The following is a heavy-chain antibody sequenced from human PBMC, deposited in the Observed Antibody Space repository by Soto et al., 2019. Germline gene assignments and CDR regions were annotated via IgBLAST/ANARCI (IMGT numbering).Heavy chain of an antibody. CDR2: INPSGGSI. D-gene: IGHD6-13*01. CDR1: GYTFTSCY. V-gene: IGHV1-46*01. CDR3: ARDNEGIAAPGGLQH. Sequence: ASVKVSGKASGYTFTSCYMNWVRQAPGQGLEWIGIINPSGGSISDAQKFQGRVTMTRDTSTSTVYMELSSLKSEDTAVYYCARDNEGIAAPGGLQHWG. J-gene: IGHJ1*01.